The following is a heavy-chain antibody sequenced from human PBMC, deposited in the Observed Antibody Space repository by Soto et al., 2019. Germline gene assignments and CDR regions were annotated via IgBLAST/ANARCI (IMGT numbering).Heavy chain of an antibody. Sequence: SETLSLTCAVAGGSIRGSKGWSWVRQPPGKGLEWIGQIYHGGSSDYNPSLKSRVTISIDKSKNQFSLKLSSVTAADTAVYYCARDRDSSDTGGMDVWGQGNTLTVSS. CDR3: ARDRDSSDTGGMDV. CDR1: GGSIRGSKG. D-gene: IGHD3-22*01. J-gene: IGHJ6*02. V-gene: IGHV4-4*02. CDR2: IYHGGSS.